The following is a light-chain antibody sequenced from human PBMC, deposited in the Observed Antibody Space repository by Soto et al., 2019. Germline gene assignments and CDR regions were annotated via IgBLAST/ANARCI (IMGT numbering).Light chain of an antibody. J-gene: IGLJ1*01. CDR1: SSDVGGYDY. CDR2: DVS. CDR3: CSFAGTSYV. V-gene: IGLV2-11*01. Sequence: QSALTQPRSVSGSPGQSVTFSCTGTSSDVGGYDYVSWYQQHPGKAPKLMIYDVSKRPSGVPDRFSGSKSGNTASLTISGLQAEDEADYYCCSFAGTSYVFGAGTKVTVL.